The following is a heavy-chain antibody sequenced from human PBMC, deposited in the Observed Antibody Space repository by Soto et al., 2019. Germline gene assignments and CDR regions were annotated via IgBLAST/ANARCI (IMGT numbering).Heavy chain of an antibody. Sequence: SETLSLTCTVSGDSISSYYWNWIRQSPGKRLEWIGYVYYSGSTNYNSALTSRVTISIDTSKKQVCLTLRFVTATETAVYYCARQNDLQWLVRGSWFDPWGQGILVTVSS. D-gene: IGHD6-19*01. CDR2: VYYSGST. V-gene: IGHV4-59*01. CDR1: GDSISSYY. J-gene: IGHJ5*02. CDR3: ARQNDLQWLVRGSWFDP.